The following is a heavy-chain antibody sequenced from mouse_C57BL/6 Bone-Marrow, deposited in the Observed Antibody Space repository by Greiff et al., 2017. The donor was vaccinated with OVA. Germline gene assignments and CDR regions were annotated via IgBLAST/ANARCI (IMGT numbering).Heavy chain of an antibody. Sequence: EVQLQQSGPELVKPGASVKISCKASGYTFTDYYMNWVKQSHGKSLEWIGDINPNNGGTSYNQKFKGKATLTVDKSSSTAYMELRSLTSEDSAVYYCARESSGYGGFDYWGQGTTLTVSS. V-gene: IGHV1-26*01. D-gene: IGHD3-2*02. CDR3: ARESSGYGGFDY. CDR2: INPNNGGT. J-gene: IGHJ2*01. CDR1: GYTFTDYY.